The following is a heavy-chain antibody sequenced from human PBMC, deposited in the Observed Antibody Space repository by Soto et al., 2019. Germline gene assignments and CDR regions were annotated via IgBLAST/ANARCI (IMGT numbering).Heavy chain of an antibody. Sequence: GGSLRLSCAASGFTVSSNYMSWVRQAPGKGLEWVSVIYSGGSTYYADSVQGRFTISRDDSKNSLHLQMTSLRTEDTAVYYCTTGSVEGYWGQGVLVTVSS. CDR2: IYSGGST. CDR1: GFTVSSNY. CDR3: TTGSVEGY. D-gene: IGHD2-15*01. J-gene: IGHJ4*02. V-gene: IGHV3-53*01.